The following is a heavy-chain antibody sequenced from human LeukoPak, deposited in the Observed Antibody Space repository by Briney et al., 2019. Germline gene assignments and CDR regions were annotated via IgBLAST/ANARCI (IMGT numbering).Heavy chain of an antibody. D-gene: IGHD3-10*01. J-gene: IGHJ4*02. CDR2: ISWNSGSI. V-gene: IGHV3-9*01. Sequence: GGSLRLSCAASGFTFDDYAMHWVRQAPGKGLEWVSGISWNSGSIGYADSVKGRFTISRDNAKNSLYLQMNGLRAEDTALYYCASSALWFGELSFDYWGQGTLVTVSS. CDR3: ASSALWFGELSFDY. CDR1: GFTFDDYA.